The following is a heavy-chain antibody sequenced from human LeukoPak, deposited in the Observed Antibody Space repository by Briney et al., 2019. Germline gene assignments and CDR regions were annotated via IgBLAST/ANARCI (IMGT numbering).Heavy chain of an antibody. V-gene: IGHV3-30-3*01. CDR2: ISYDGSNK. Sequence: RPGGSLRLSCAASGFTFSSYAMHWVRQAPGKGLEWVAVISYDGSNKYYADSVKGRFTISRDNSKNTLYLQMNSLRAEDMAVYYCARDGKDSSGYYYDDYWGQGTLVTVSS. D-gene: IGHD3-22*01. CDR3: ARDGKDSSGYYYDDY. J-gene: IGHJ4*02. CDR1: GFTFSSYA.